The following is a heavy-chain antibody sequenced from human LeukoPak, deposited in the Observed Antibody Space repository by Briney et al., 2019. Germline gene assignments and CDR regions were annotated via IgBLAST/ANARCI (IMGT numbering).Heavy chain of an antibody. Sequence: VASVKVSCKASGYTFTGYYLNWVRQAPGQGLEWMGRINPNSGGTNYAQKFQGRVTMTRDTSISTAYMELSRLRSDDTAVYYCARVGHGLNDAFDIWGQGTMDTVSS. J-gene: IGHJ3*02. CDR2: INPNSGGT. D-gene: IGHD5-24*01. CDR1: GYTFTGYY. V-gene: IGHV1-2*06. CDR3: ARVGHGLNDAFDI.